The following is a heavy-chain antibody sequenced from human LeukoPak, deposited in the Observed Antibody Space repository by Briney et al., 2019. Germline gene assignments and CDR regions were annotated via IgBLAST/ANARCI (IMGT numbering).Heavy chain of an antibody. J-gene: IGHJ4*02. CDR1: GGSISSSSYY. Sequence: SETLSLTCTVSGGSISSSSYYWGWIRQPPGKGLEWIGSIYYSGSTNYNPSLKSRVTISVDTSKNQFSLKLSSVTAADTAVYYCARAPPRRGYSYGYLAAGTYFDYWGQGTLVTVSS. V-gene: IGHV4-39*07. D-gene: IGHD5-18*01. CDR2: IYYSGST. CDR3: ARAPPRRGYSYGYLAAGTYFDY.